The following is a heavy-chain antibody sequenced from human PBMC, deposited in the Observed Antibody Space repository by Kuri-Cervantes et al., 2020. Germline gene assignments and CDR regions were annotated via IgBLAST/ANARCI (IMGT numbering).Heavy chain of an antibody. CDR3: ARESSGWYANYYYYMDV. J-gene: IGHJ6*03. V-gene: IGHV3-49*03. CDR1: GFTFGDYA. D-gene: IGHD6-19*01. CDR2: IRSKAYGGTT. Sequence: GESLKISCTASGFTFGDYAMSWFRQAPGKGLEWVGFIRSKAYGGTTEYAASVKGRFTISRDDSKSIAYLQMNSLRAEDTAVYYCARESSGWYANYYYYMDVWGKGTTVTVSS.